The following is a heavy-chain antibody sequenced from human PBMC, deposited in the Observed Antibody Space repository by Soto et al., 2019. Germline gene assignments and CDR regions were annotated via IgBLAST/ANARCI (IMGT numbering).Heavy chain of an antibody. Sequence: GGSLRLSCAASGFTFSSYGMHWVRQAPGKGLEWVAVIWYDGSNKYYADSVKGRFTISRDNSKNTLYLQMNSLRAEDTAVYYCARAIPVAGTLDYWGQGTLVTVSS. D-gene: IGHD6-19*01. V-gene: IGHV3-33*01. CDR3: ARAIPVAGTLDY. CDR1: GFTFSSYG. CDR2: IWYDGSNK. J-gene: IGHJ4*02.